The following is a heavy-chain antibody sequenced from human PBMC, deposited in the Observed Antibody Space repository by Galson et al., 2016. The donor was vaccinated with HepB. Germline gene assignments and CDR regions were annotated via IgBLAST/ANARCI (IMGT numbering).Heavy chain of an antibody. CDR2: IWYDGSKK. V-gene: IGHV3-33*01. CDR1: GFTFSSYG. J-gene: IGHJ4*02. D-gene: IGHD2-2*01. Sequence: LRLSCAASGFTFSSYGMHWVRQAPGKGLEWVAVIWYDGSKKYYADSVKGRFTISRDNSKNTLYLQMNSLRAEDTAVYYCARDLHEYCSSTSCYAGLDYWGQGTLVTVSS. CDR3: ARDLHEYCSSTSCYAGLDY.